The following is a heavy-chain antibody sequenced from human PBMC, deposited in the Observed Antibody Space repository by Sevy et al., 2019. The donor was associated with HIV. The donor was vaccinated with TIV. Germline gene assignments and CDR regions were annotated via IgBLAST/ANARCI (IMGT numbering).Heavy chain of an antibody. J-gene: IGHJ4*02. V-gene: IGHV3-9*01. Sequence: GGSLRLSCAASGFTFDDYTMHWVRQAPGKGLEWVSGISWNSGSIGYAVSVKGRFTISRDNAKNSLYLQMNSLRAEDTALYYCAKDWGDDSSGYPLYYFDYWGQGTLVTVSS. CDR2: ISWNSGSI. D-gene: IGHD3-22*01. CDR1: GFTFDDYT. CDR3: AKDWGDDSSGYPLYYFDY.